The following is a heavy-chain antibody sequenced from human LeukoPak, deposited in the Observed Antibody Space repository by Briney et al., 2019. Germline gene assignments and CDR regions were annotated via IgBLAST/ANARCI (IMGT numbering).Heavy chain of an antibody. J-gene: IGHJ4*02. CDR2: IKSKTDGGTT. Sequence: GGSLRLSCAASGFTFKNAWMNWVRQAPGKGLEWVGRIKSKTDGGTTDNAAPVKGRFTISRDDSKNTLYLQMNGLKTEGTAVYYCATDYYGSGSPGFGYWGQGNMVTVSS. CDR1: GFTFKNAW. V-gene: IGHV3-15*07. D-gene: IGHD3-10*01. CDR3: ATDYYGSGSPGFGY.